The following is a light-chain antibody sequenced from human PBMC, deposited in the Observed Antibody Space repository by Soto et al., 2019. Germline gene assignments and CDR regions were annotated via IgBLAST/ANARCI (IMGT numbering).Light chain of an antibody. CDR2: GAS. CDR1: QSVSSN. CDR3: QQYNNWPVYT. Sequence: EIVMTQSPATLSVSPGERATLSCRASQSVSSNLAWYQQNPGQAPMLLLYGASTRATGIPARFSGSGSGTEFTLTISSLQSEDFAVYYCQQYNNWPVYTFGQGTKLEIK. J-gene: IGKJ2*01. V-gene: IGKV3-15*01.